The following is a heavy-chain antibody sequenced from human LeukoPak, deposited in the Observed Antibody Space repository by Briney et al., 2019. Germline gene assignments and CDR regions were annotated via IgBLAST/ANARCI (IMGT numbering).Heavy chain of an antibody. CDR3: ASSGADDY. J-gene: IGHJ4*02. V-gene: IGHV3-48*03. Sequence: GGSLRLSCAASGFTLSSYEMNWVRQAPGKGLEWVSYISSSGSTKYYADSVKGRFTISRDNAKNSLSLQMNSLRAEDTAVYYCASSGADDYWGQGTLVTVSS. D-gene: IGHD4-17*01. CDR2: ISSSGSTK. CDR1: GFTLSSYE.